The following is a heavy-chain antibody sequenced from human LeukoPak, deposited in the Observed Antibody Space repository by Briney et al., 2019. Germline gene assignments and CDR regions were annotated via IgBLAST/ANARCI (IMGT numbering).Heavy chain of an antibody. CDR1: GFTFSRYS. CDR2: ISISSNYI. Sequence: PGGSLRLSCAASGFTFSRYSMNWVRQAPGKGLEWVSSISISSNYIYYTDSVKGRFTISRDNAKNSLYLQMNSLRAEDTAVYYCARDWGSSWYGGAAFDIWGQGTMVTVSS. J-gene: IGHJ3*02. V-gene: IGHV3-21*01. CDR3: ARDWGSSWYGGAAFDI. D-gene: IGHD6-13*01.